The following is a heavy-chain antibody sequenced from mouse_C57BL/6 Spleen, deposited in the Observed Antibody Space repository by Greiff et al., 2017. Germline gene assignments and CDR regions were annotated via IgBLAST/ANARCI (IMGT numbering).Heavy chain of an antibody. V-gene: IGHV1-7*01. D-gene: IGHD2-3*01. CDR3: GWLLRNYAMDY. Sequence: QVQLQQSGAELAKPGASVTLSCKASGYTFPSYWMHWVKQRPGQGLEWIGYINPSSGYTKYNQKFKDKATLTAYKSTSTAYMQLSSLTYEDSAVYYCGWLLRNYAMDYWGQGTSVTVSS. CDR1: GYTFPSYW. CDR2: INPSSGYT. J-gene: IGHJ4*01.